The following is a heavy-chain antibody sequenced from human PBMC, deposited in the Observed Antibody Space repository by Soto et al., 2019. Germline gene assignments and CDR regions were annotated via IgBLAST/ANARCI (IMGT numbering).Heavy chain of an antibody. Sequence: QVQLQQWGAGLLKPSETLSLTCAVYGGSFSGYYWSWIRQPPGKGLEWIGEINHSGSTNYNPSLKSRVTISVDTSKNQFSLKLSSVTAADTAVYYCARLAGEMAWDYWGQGTLVTVSS. J-gene: IGHJ4*02. CDR2: INHSGST. D-gene: IGHD3-16*01. CDR3: ARLAGEMAWDY. V-gene: IGHV4-34*01. CDR1: GGSFSGYY.